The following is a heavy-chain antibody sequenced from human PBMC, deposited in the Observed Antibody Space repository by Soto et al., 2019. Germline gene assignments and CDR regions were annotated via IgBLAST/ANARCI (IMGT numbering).Heavy chain of an antibody. V-gene: IGHV3-23*01. Sequence: PGGSLRLSCEVSGFTFSSYAMSWVRQAPGKGLEWVSAISGSGGSTYYADSVKGRFTISRDNSKNTLYLQMNSLRAEDTAVYYCAKVGIAVAGTYFGYWGQGTLVTVSS. CDR2: ISGSGGST. D-gene: IGHD6-19*01. CDR1: GFTFSSYA. J-gene: IGHJ4*02. CDR3: AKVGIAVAGTYFGY.